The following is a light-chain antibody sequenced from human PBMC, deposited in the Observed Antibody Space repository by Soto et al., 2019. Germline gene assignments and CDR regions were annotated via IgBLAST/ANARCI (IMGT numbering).Light chain of an antibody. V-gene: IGKV3-20*01. CDR3: QQYGSSPRT. J-gene: IGKJ1*01. CDR1: QSVRNNQ. Sequence: EIVLTQSPGTLSLSPGDRATLSCRASQSVRNNQLAWYQQKPGQAPRLLIYGASSRATGIPDRFSGSGSGTDFTLTIKRLEPEDVAAYYCQQYGSSPRTFGQGTKVEIK. CDR2: GAS.